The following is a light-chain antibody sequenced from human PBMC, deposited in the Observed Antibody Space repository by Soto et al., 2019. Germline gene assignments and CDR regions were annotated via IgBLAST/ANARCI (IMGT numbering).Light chain of an antibody. CDR3: XQSXXXPRT. V-gene: IGKV1-39*01. Sequence: DIQMTQSPSSLSASVGDRVTITCRASQSISTXXNWXXQKPGNAPKVLIFAASSLLSGVPSRFSGSGSGTDFTLTITSLQPEXFATYXXXQSXXXPRTFGQGTKVE. J-gene: IGKJ1*01. CDR2: AAS. CDR1: QSISTX.